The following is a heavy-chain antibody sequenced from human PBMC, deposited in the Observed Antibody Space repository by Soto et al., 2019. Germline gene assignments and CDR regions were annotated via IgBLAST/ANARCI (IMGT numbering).Heavy chain of an antibody. Sequence: ASVKVSCKASGYTFTSYGISWVRRAPGQGLEWMGWISAYNGNTNYAQKLQGRVTMTTDTSTSTAYMELRSLRSDDTAVYYCARGYYYGSGRPTPGGIDVWGQGTTVTVSS. J-gene: IGHJ6*02. D-gene: IGHD3-10*01. CDR2: ISAYNGNT. CDR1: GYTFTSYG. V-gene: IGHV1-18*01. CDR3: ARGYYYGSGRPTPGGIDV.